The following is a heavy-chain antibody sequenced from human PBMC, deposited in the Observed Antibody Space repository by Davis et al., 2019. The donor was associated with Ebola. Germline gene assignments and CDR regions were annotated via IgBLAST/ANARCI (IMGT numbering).Heavy chain of an antibody. CDR2: ISSSGSTI. CDR3: AKGLGPADWFDP. Sequence: PGGSLRLSCAVYGGSFSGYYWSWIRQAPGKGLEWVSYISSSGSTIYYADSVKGRFTISRDNAKNSLYLQMNSLRAEDTAVYYCAKGLGPADWFDPWGQGTLVTVSS. D-gene: IGHD2-2*01. J-gene: IGHJ5*02. CDR1: GGSFSGYY. V-gene: IGHV3-11*01.